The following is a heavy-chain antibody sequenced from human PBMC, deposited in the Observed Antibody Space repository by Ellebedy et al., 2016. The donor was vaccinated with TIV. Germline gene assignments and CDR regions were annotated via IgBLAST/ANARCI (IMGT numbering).Heavy chain of an antibody. CDR2: INPNNGGT. D-gene: IGHD1-1*01. CDR3: ARGTTFDY. J-gene: IGHJ4*02. Sequence: ASVKVSXXTSGYTFTGYYLHWVRQAPGQGLEWIGWINPNNGGTYYAQNFQVRVTMTRDTSINTAYMELSRLRSDDTAVYYCARGTTFDYWGQGTLVTVSS. V-gene: IGHV1-2*02. CDR1: GYTFTGYY.